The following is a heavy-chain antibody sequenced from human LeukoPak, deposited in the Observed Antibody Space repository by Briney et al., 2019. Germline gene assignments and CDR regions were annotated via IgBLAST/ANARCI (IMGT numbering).Heavy chain of an antibody. V-gene: IGHV3-74*01. CDR2: INSDGSST. J-gene: IGHJ4*02. CDR1: GFTFSTYW. Sequence: QTGGSLRLSCAASGFTFSTYWMHWVRQAPGKGLVWVSRINSDGSSTNYADSEKGRFTISRDNAKNTLYLQMNSLSAEDTAVYYCARVGRGYGEYAFDYWGQGTLVTVSS. CDR3: ARVGRGYGEYAFDY. D-gene: IGHD4-17*01.